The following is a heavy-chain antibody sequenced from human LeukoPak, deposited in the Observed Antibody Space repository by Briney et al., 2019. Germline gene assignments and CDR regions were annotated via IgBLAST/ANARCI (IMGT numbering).Heavy chain of an antibody. Sequence: GRTLRLSCAASGVIFSGYAMAWVRQAPGKGLELVSGINANADKLFYADSVNGRFTISRDNSTNTLYLQMNSLRGEDTAVYYCAKRDYYESNDFYPLFDYWGQGTLVTVSS. D-gene: IGHD3/OR15-3a*01. V-gene: IGHV3-23*01. CDR2: INANADKL. J-gene: IGHJ4*02. CDR3: AKRDYYESNDFYPLFDY. CDR1: GVIFSGYA.